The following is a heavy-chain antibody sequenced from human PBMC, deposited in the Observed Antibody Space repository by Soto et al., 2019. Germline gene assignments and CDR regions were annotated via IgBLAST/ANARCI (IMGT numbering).Heavy chain of an antibody. CDR1: GFTFTNSA. J-gene: IGHJ4*02. Sequence: QMQLAQSGPEVKKPGTSVKVSCKASGFTFTNSAIQWVRQARGQRLEWIGWIVVGSGRTDYAQKFQERLTITRDMSTTTAYMELSSLRLEATAVYYCAAVQGGGTTFHFWGQGTLVTVSS. CDR3: AAVQGGGTTFHF. CDR2: IVVGSGRT. D-gene: IGHD1-7*01. V-gene: IGHV1-58*02.